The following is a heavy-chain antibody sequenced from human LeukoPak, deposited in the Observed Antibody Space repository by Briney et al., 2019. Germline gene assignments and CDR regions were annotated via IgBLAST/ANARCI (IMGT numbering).Heavy chain of an antibody. CDR1: GGSVSSGSYY. J-gene: IGHJ6*02. Sequence: PSETLSLTCTVSGGSVSSGSYYWSWIRQPPGKGLEWIGYIYYSGSTNYNPSLESRVTISVDTSKNQFSLKLSSVTAADTAVYYCASGYSYGYYYYGMDVWGQGTTVTVSS. CDR2: IYYSGST. D-gene: IGHD5-18*01. V-gene: IGHV4-61*01. CDR3: ASGYSYGYYYYGMDV.